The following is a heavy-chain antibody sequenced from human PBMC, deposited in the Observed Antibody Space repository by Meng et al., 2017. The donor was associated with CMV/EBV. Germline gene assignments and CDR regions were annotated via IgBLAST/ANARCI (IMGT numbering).Heavy chain of an antibody. Sequence: ASVKVSCKASGYTFTSYGISWVRQAPGQGLEWMGWISAYNGNTNYAQKLQGRVTMTTDTSTSTAYMEPRSLRSDDTAVYYCARDRAAAGSYYYYYGMDVWGQGTTVTVSS. CDR2: ISAYNGNT. CDR3: ARDRAAAGSYYYYYGMDV. V-gene: IGHV1-18*01. J-gene: IGHJ6*02. CDR1: GYTFTSYG. D-gene: IGHD6-13*01.